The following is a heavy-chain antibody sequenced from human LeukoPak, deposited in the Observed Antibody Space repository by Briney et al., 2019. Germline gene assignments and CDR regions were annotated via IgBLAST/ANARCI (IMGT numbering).Heavy chain of an antibody. Sequence: GASVKVSCKASGYTFTSYGISWVRQAPGQGLEWMGWMNPNSGNTGYAQKFQGRVTMTRNTSISTAYMELSSLRSEDTAVYYCARVPYNWNYAIDYWGQGTLVTVSS. V-gene: IGHV1-8*02. J-gene: IGHJ4*02. CDR2: MNPNSGNT. D-gene: IGHD1-7*01. CDR3: ARVPYNWNYAIDY. CDR1: GYTFTSYG.